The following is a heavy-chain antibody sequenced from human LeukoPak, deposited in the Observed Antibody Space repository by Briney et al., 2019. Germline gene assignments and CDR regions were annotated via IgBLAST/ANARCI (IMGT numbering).Heavy chain of an antibody. CDR2: INPSGGST. D-gene: IGHD3-22*01. V-gene: IGHV1-46*01. Sequence: ASVKVSCKASGYTFTSYYMHWVRQAPGQGLEWMGIINPSGGSTSYAQKFQGRVTMTRDTSTSTVYMELSSLSSEDTAVYYCARDLRAGPPIGAFDIWGQGTMVTVSS. J-gene: IGHJ3*02. CDR3: ARDLRAGPPIGAFDI. CDR1: GYTFTSYY.